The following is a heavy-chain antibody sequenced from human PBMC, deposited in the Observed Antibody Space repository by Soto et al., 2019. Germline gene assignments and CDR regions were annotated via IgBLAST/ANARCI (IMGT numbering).Heavy chain of an antibody. CDR1: GFTFRTFA. V-gene: IGHV3-30-3*01. CDR2: ISNDGSIK. D-gene: IGHD1-1*01. CDR3: ARDKKPFNWSPSILKSYYYGMDV. J-gene: IGHJ6*02. Sequence: QVQLVESGGRVVQPGRSLRLSCAASGFTFRTFAMHWVRQAPGKGLEWVAVISNDGSIKYFLDSVKGRFTISRDNSNNTLTLQMDSLRAEDTAVYYSARDKKPFNWSPSILKSYYYGMDVWGQGTTVTVSS.